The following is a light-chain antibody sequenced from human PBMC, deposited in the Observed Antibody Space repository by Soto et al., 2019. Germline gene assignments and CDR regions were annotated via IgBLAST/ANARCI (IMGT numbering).Light chain of an antibody. Sequence: EIVLTQSPGTLSLSPGERATLSCRASQSVSSSYLAWYQQKPGQAPRLLIYGASSRATGIPDRFSGSGSGTDFTLTISRLEPEALAVYYCQPYGSSLFTFGPGTKVDI. V-gene: IGKV3-20*01. CDR2: GAS. CDR1: QSVSSSY. J-gene: IGKJ3*01. CDR3: QPYGSSLFT.